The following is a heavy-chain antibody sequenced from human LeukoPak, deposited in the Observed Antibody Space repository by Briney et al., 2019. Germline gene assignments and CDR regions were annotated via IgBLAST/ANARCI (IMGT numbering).Heavy chain of an antibody. CDR1: GFRFTNYG. V-gene: IGHV3-30*03. CDR3: ARDSPVGYSSGWHTNAFHI. D-gene: IGHD6-19*01. CDR2: ISYDEKYK. J-gene: IGHJ3*02. Sequence: PGGSLRLSCVASGFRFTNYGLPWVRQAPGKGLEWVAVISYDEKYKFYADSVRGRFTISRDNSKNTLYLQMNSLRAEDTALYYCARDSPVGYSSGWHTNAFHIWGQGTMVTVSS.